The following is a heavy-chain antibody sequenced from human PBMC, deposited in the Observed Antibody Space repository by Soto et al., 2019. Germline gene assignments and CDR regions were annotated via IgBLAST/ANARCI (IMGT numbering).Heavy chain of an antibody. J-gene: IGHJ4*02. V-gene: IGHV4-39*01. CDR2: IYYTGNT. CDR1: GGSISSSLYY. CDR3: ARSRSGSWYYFDY. D-gene: IGHD6-13*01. Sequence: QLQLEESGPGLVKPSETLSLTCTVSGGSISSSLYYWGWIRQPPGKGLEWIGSIYYTGNTYYNPSPKGRVTISVDTSKNQFSLKLSSVTAADTTVYYCARSRSGSWYYFDYWGQGTLVTVSS.